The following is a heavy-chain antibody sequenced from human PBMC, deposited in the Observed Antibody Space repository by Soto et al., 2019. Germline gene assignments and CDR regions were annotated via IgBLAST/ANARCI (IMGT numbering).Heavy chain of an antibody. CDR3: ARGIGSSSEAWYFDL. CDR2: VIPIFGTP. Sequence: QVQLVQSGTEVKKPGSSVKVSCEASGGTFSSYAISWVRQAPGQGLEWMGGVIPIFGTPNYAQNFQDRVTITADESTSTAYMELSGLRSEDTAVYYCARGIGSSSEAWYFDLWGRGTLVSVSS. D-gene: IGHD6-13*01. CDR1: GGTFSSYA. J-gene: IGHJ2*01. V-gene: IGHV1-69*01.